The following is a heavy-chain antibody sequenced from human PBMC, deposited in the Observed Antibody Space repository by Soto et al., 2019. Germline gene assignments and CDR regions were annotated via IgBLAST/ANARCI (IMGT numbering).Heavy chain of an antibody. J-gene: IGHJ1*01. Sequence: PGGSLRLSCAASGFTFINAWMNWVRQAPGKGLEWVGRIKSKTDGGTTDYAAPVKGRFTISRDDSKNTLYLQMNSLKTEDTAVYYCARFYDSSGYYSGYFQHWGQGTLVTVSS. CDR2: IKSKTDGGTT. D-gene: IGHD3-22*01. V-gene: IGHV3-15*07. CDR1: GFTFINAW. CDR3: ARFYDSSGYYSGYFQH.